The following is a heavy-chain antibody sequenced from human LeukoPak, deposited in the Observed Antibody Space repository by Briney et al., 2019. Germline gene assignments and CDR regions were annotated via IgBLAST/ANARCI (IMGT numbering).Heavy chain of an antibody. Sequence: GGSLRLSCAASGFPFSTNAMTWVRQAPGKGLECVSAITGDGATTYYADFVRGRFTISRDNSKNALYLQMSSLRAEDTAIYYCAKAYGTNGYYQLPIDFWGRGTLVTVSS. CDR1: GFPFSTNA. CDR3: AKAYGTNGYYQLPIDF. CDR2: ITGDGATT. J-gene: IGHJ4*02. V-gene: IGHV3-23*01. D-gene: IGHD3-22*01.